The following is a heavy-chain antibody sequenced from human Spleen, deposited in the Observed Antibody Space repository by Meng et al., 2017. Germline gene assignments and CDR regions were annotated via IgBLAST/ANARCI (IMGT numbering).Heavy chain of an antibody. CDR3: ARVNYDSSGYYPRAGEYYYYGMDV. CDR2: IDPKNGDT. J-gene: IGHJ6*02. CDR1: GYNFPDYY. Sequence: ASVKVSCKPSGYNFPDYYIHWVRQAPGQGLEWMGRIDPKNGDTHYAQKFQGRVTMTGDTSISTAYMDLSGLRSDDTAVYYCARVNYDSSGYYPRAGEYYYYGMDVWGQGTTVTVSS. V-gene: IGHV1-2*06. D-gene: IGHD3-22*01.